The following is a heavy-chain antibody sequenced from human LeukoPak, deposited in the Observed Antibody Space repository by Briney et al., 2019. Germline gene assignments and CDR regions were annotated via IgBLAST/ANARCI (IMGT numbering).Heavy chain of an antibody. CDR1: GGSISSGGYY. Sequence: SEPLSLTCTVSGGSISSGGYYWSWIRQHPGKGLEWIGYIYYSGSTYYNPSLKSRVTISVDTSKNQFSLKLSSVTAADTAVYYCASGYDIHAFDTWGQGTMVTVSS. V-gene: IGHV4-31*03. D-gene: IGHD3-9*01. CDR3: ASGYDIHAFDT. CDR2: IYYSGST. J-gene: IGHJ3*02.